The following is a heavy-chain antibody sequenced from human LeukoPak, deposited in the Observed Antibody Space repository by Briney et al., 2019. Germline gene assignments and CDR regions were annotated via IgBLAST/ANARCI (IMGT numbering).Heavy chain of an antibody. D-gene: IGHD2-2*02. CDR1: GGSFSGYY. J-gene: IGHJ6*02. CDR3: ARAAVVFCSSTSYYTRVYYYYGMDV. Sequence: SETLSLTCAGYGGSFSGYYWSWIRQPPGKGLEWIGEINHSGSTNYNPSLKSRVTISVDTSKNQFSLKLSSVTAADTAVYYCARAAVVFCSSTSYYTRVYYYYGMDVWGQGTTVTVSS. V-gene: IGHV4-34*01. CDR2: INHSGST.